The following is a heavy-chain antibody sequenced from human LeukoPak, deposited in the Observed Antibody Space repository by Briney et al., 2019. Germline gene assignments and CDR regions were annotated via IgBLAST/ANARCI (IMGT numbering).Heavy chain of an antibody. Sequence: GGSLRLSCAASGFTFSSYGMSWVRQAPGKGLEWVSAISGSGGSTYYADSVKGRFTISRDNSKNTLYLQMNSLRAEDTAVYYCAKDGYYGSGTYHPTSTDYSYYYMDVWGKGTTVTISS. V-gene: IGHV3-23*01. CDR2: ISGSGGST. CDR1: GFTFSSYG. CDR3: AKDGYYGSGTYHPTSTDYSYYYMDV. D-gene: IGHD3-10*01. J-gene: IGHJ6*03.